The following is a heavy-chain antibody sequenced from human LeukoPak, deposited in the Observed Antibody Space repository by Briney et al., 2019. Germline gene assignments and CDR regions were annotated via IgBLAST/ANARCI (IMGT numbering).Heavy chain of an antibody. D-gene: IGHD6-19*01. CDR3: ARAVDGSDAFDI. V-gene: IGHV4-31*03. Sequence: PSETLSLTCTVSGGSISSGGYYWSWIRQHPGKGLEWIGYIYYSGSTYHNPSLKSRVTISVDTSKNQFSLTLSSVTAADTAVYYCARAVDGSDAFDIWGQGTMVTVSS. J-gene: IGHJ3*02. CDR1: GGSISSGGYY. CDR2: IYYSGST.